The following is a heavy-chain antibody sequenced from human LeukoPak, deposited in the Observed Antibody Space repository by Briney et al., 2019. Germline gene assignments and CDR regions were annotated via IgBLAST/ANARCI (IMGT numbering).Heavy chain of an antibody. CDR1: GFPFNAYW. D-gene: IGHD6-13*01. CDR3: ARYSSSSSVVA. CDR2: IRQDGDTK. J-gene: IGHJ5*02. V-gene: IGHV3-7*01. Sequence: GGSLRLSCAASGFPFNAYWMTWVRQAPGKGLEWVANIRQDGDTKYYVDSVKGRFTISRDNAKNSLYLQVDSLRADDTAVYYCARYSSSSSVVALGQGALVTVSS.